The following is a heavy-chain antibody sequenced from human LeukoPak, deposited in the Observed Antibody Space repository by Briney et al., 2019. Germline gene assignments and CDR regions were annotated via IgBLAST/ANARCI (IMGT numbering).Heavy chain of an antibody. CDR3: AKGDPPYYGDYTGTIDY. Sequence: PGGSLRLSCAASGFTFSSYAMNWVRQAPGKGLEWVSAISGSGGSTYYADSVKGRFTISRDNSKNTLYLQMNSLRAEDTAVHYCAKGDPPYYGDYTGTIDYWGQGTLVTVSS. CDR2: ISGSGGST. CDR1: GFTFSSYA. D-gene: IGHD4-17*01. V-gene: IGHV3-23*01. J-gene: IGHJ4*02.